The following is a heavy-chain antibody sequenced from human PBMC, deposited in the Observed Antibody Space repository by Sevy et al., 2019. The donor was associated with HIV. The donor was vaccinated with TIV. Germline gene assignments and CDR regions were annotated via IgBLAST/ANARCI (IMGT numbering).Heavy chain of an antibody. CDR2: IYPDDSDT. CDR1: GYNFISYW. D-gene: IGHD4-17*01. Sequence: GESLKISCKGSGYNFISYWIGWVRQMPGRGLEWMGIIYPDDSDTRYSPSFQGQVTTSVDKSINTAYLQWSSLKASDTAMYYCARHHASYGVTGYYYYYGLDVWGQGTTVTVSS. V-gene: IGHV5-51*01. J-gene: IGHJ6*02. CDR3: ARHHASYGVTGYYYYYGLDV.